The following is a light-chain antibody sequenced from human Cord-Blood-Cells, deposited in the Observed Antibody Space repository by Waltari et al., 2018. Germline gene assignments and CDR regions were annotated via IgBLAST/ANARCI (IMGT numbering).Light chain of an antibody. J-gene: IGLJ2*01. Sequence: QTVVTQEPSLPVSPGGTVTLTCASSTGAVTIGYYPNWFQQKPGQAHRALIYRTSNKHSWNPARFSVYLRGVKAAVTLSGVQPEDEAEYYCLLCYGGAQVFGGGTKLTVL. CDR2: RTS. CDR1: TGAVTIGYY. V-gene: IGLV7-43*01. CDR3: LLCYGGAQV.